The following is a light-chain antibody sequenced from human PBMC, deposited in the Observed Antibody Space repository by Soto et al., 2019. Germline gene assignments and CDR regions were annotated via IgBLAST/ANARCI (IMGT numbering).Light chain of an antibody. CDR3: QQYNNWPLT. CDR1: QSVAGN. V-gene: IGKV3-15*01. Sequence: EIVMTQSPATLSVSPGERATLSCRASQSVAGNLAWYQQKAGQAPRLLMYGASTRATGIPARFSGSGSGTEFTLTISSLQSEDFGVYYCQQYNNWPLTFGGGTKVEIK. J-gene: IGKJ4*01. CDR2: GAS.